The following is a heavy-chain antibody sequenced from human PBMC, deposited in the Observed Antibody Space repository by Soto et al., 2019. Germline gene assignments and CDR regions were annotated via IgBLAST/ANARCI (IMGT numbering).Heavy chain of an antibody. D-gene: IGHD5-12*01. CDR1: GFIFSTYA. CDR2: ISSNGDNT. CDR3: VKDGQWLRPDY. V-gene: IGHV3-64D*08. J-gene: IGHJ4*02. Sequence: EVQLVESGGGLVQPGGSLRLSCSASGFIFSTYAMHCVRQASGMGLEYVSSISSNGDNTYYADSVKGRFTISRDNSKNTLYLQMSSLRPEDTAVYYCVKDGQWLRPDYWGQGALVTVSS.